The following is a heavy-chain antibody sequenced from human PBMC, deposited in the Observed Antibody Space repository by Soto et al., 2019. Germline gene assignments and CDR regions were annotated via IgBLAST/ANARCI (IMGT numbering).Heavy chain of an antibody. Sequence: GGSLRLSCAASGFTFSNAWMNWVRQAPGKGLEWVGRIKSKTDGGTTDYAAPVKGRFTISRDDSKNTLYLQMNSLKTEDTAVYYCTTRDSSSSFKNVGYGMDVWGQGTTVTVS. J-gene: IGHJ6*02. D-gene: IGHD6-6*01. CDR2: IKSKTDGGTT. CDR1: GFTFSNAW. V-gene: IGHV3-15*07. CDR3: TTRDSSSSFKNVGYGMDV.